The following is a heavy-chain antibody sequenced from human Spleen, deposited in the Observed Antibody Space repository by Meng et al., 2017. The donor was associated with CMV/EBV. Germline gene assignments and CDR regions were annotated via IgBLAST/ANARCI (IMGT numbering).Heavy chain of an antibody. J-gene: IGHJ6*02. V-gene: IGHV3-21*01. D-gene: IGHD6-6*01. CDR3: ARESSNSHCLDV. Sequence: GESLKISCTASGFTFSVYSIHWVRQAPGKGLEWVSSIISSSSFIYYADSVKGRIIISRDNAENSLYLQVNGLRAEDTAIYYCARESSNSHCLDVWGQGTTVTVSS. CDR2: IISSSSFI. CDR1: GFTFSVYS.